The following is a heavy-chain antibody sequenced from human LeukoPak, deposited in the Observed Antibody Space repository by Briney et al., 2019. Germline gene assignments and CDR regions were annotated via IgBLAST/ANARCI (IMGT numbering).Heavy chain of an antibody. D-gene: IGHD2-2*01. J-gene: IGHJ6*03. V-gene: IGHV3-43*01. CDR1: GFTFDDYT. CDR3: AKDYCSSTSCYDYYYYMDV. CDR2: ISWDGGST. Sequence: GGSLRLSCVASGFTFDDYTMHWVRQAPGKGLEWVSLISWDGGSTYYADSVKGRFTISRDNSKNSLYLQMNSLRTEDTALYYCAKDYCSSTSCYDYYYYMDVWGKGTTVTVSS.